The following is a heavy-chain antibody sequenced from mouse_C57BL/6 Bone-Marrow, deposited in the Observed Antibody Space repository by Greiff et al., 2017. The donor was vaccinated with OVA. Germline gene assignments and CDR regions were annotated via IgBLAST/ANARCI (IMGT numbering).Heavy chain of an antibody. V-gene: IGHV5-17*01. D-gene: IGHD1-1*01. Sequence: EVQLVESGGGLVKPGGSLKLSCAASGFTFSDYGMHWVRQAPEKGLEWVAYISSGSSTIYYADTVKGRFTISRDNAKNTLFLQMTSLRSEDTAMYYCARRRIYYGSSVFDYWGQGTTLTVSS. J-gene: IGHJ2*01. CDR3: ARRRIYYGSSVFDY. CDR1: GFTFSDYG. CDR2: ISSGSSTI.